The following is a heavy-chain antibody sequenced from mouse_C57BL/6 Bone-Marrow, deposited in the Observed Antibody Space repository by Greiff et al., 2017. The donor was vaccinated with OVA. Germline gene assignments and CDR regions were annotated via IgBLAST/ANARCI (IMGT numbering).Heavy chain of an antibody. Sequence: VQLQQSGPELVKPGASVKISCKASGYSFTGYYMNWVKQSPEKSLEWIGEINPSTGGTTYNQKFKAKATLTVDKSASTAYMQLKSLTPEDSAVYYCARSLITTVVADYWGQGTTLTVSS. CDR3: ARSLITTVVADY. D-gene: IGHD1-1*01. J-gene: IGHJ2*01. V-gene: IGHV1-42*01. CDR1: GYSFTGYY. CDR2: INPSTGGT.